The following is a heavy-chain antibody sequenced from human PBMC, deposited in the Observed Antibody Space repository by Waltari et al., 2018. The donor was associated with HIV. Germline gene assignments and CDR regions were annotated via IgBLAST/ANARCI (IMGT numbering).Heavy chain of an antibody. J-gene: IGHJ2*01. D-gene: IGHD1-26*01. CDR3: ARHALRVGAAYWNVDL. CDR1: GDPVSSSSYF. V-gene: IGHV4-39*01. CDR2: IYYTGRT. Sequence: QLQLQESGPGLLKPSETLSRTCAVSGDPVSSSSYFSGWLRQPPGKGLEWVGRIYYTGRTYYHPSLKSRVTISVDTSKNQFSLKVTSVTAADTAVYYCARHALRVGAAYWNVDLWGRGTLVTVSS.